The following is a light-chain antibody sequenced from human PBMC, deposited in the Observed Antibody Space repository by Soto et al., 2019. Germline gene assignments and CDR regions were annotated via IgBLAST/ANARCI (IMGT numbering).Light chain of an antibody. V-gene: IGKV3-20*01. CDR1: QSFTSNY. J-gene: IGKJ1*01. Sequence: EVVLTQSPDTLSLSPGESASLSCRASQSFTSNYLAWYQQKPGQAPRLLIYGASGSATGIPDRFSGSGSGTDFSLTISRLEPEDFAVYYCQQYGNSPRGTFGQGTKVDIK. CDR3: QQYGNSPRGT. CDR2: GAS.